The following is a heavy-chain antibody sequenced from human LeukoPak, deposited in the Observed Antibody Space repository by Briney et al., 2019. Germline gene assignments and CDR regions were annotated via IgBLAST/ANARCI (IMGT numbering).Heavy chain of an antibody. CDR1: GFIFSDYV. Sequence: PGGSLRLSCAGSGFIFSDYVMSWVRQAPGKGLEWVSASGTGGRTYYADSVKGRLTISRDNSKKTVFLQMDGLRVEDTAVYYCAGGEGPTVGTTWGQGTLVIVSS. D-gene: IGHD1-1*01. CDR2: SGTGGRT. J-gene: IGHJ1*01. V-gene: IGHV3-23*01. CDR3: AGGEGPTVGTT.